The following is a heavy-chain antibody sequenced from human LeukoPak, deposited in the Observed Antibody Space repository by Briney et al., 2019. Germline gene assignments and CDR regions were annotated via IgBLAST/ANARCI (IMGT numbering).Heavy chain of an antibody. Sequence: ASVKVSCKASGYTFTSYDINWARQATGQGLEWMGWMNPNSGNTGYAQKFQGRVTMTRNTSISTAYMELSSLRSEDTAVYYCARGRRAGSIYYYGMDVWGQGTTVTVSS. D-gene: IGHD6-19*01. V-gene: IGHV1-8*01. CDR3: ARGRRAGSIYYYGMDV. J-gene: IGHJ6*02. CDR1: GYTFTSYD. CDR2: MNPNSGNT.